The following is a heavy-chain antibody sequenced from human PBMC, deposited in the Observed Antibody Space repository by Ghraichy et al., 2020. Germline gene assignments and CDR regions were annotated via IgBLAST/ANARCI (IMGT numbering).Heavy chain of an antibody. CDR1: GFTFSNYW. D-gene: IGHD6-6*01. CDR3: ATYSSSRVFDS. Sequence: GGSLRLSCAASGFTFSNYWMSWVRQAPGKGLEWVANIKQDGSEKYYVDSVRGRFTVSRDNAKNSLYLQMNSLRAEDTAVYYCATYSSSRVFDSWGQGTLVTVSS. V-gene: IGHV3-7*03. J-gene: IGHJ4*02. CDR2: IKQDGSEK.